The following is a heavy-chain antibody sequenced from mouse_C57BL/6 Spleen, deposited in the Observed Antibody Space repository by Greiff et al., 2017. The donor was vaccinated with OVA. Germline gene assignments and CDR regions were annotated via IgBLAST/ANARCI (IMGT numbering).Heavy chain of an antibody. CDR1: GYTFTSYW. J-gene: IGHJ3*01. Sequence: QVQLQQPGAELVMPGASVKLSCKASGYTFTSYWMHWVKQRPGQGLEWIGEIDPSDSYTNYNQKFKGKSTLTVDKSSSTAYMQPSSLTSEYSAVYYCARNDYGAWFAYWGQGTLVTVSA. CDR2: IDPSDSYT. V-gene: IGHV1-69*01. D-gene: IGHD2-4*01. CDR3: ARNDYGAWFAY.